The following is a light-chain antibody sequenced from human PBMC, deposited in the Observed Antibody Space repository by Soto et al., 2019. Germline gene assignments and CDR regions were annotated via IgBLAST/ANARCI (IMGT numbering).Light chain of an antibody. CDR3: QQTYTSAAT. CDR2: AAS. Sequence: DIQVTQSPSSLSASVGDSVTLSCQTSQRVDSYIHWYQHQSGKPPKLLIYAASTLQDGVPSRFSGGGSGTDFSLIITGLQPGDSATYYCQQTYTSAATFGQGTKV. CDR1: QRVDSY. J-gene: IGKJ1*01. V-gene: IGKV1-39*01.